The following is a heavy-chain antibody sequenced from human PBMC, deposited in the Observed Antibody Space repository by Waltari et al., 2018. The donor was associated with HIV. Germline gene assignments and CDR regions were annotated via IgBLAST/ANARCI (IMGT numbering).Heavy chain of an antibody. CDR2: ISGSAYDV. CDR3: AKDIRCDNTNCFPGYSMYGMDV. Sequence: EVRLEESGGGLEQPGRSLRLSCVASGFTFDDYPMHWVRQRPGRGLEWVSGISGSAYDVAYADSVRGRFTISRDNAVNSLYLQIHSLKVEDTALYFCAKDIRCDNTNCFPGYSMYGMDVWGQGTTVIVSS. V-gene: IGHV3-9*01. J-gene: IGHJ6*02. CDR1: GFTFDDYP. D-gene: IGHD2-21*01.